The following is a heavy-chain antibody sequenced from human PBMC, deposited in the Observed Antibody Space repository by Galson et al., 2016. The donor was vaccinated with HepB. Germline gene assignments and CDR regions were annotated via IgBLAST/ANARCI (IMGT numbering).Heavy chain of an antibody. D-gene: IGHD3-9*01. Sequence: SLRLSCAASGFTFQSYPMSWVRPALGTGLERVAGISSNGDSTHYEDSVTGRFTISRDISRRVLYLQMNSLRAEDTAVYYCTKNGWGYFDFYCSDLWGQGALVIVSS. V-gene: IGHV3-23*01. J-gene: IGHJ4*02. CDR3: TKNGWGYFDFYCSDL. CDR2: ISSNGDST. CDR1: GFTFQSYP.